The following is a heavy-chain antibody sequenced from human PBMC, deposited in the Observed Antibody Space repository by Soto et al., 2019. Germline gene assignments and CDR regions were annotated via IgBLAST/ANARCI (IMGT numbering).Heavy chain of an antibody. D-gene: IGHD2-2*01. J-gene: IGHJ5*02. CDR1: GGSISSGGYY. CDR2: IYYSGST. V-gene: IGHV4-31*03. Sequence: PSETLSLTCTVSGGSISSGGYYWSWIRQHPGKGLEWIGYIYYSGSTYYNPSLKSRVTISVDTSKNQFSLKLSSVTAADTAVYYCARARGGKYQLLSPFDPWGQGTLVTVSS. CDR3: ARARGGKYQLLSPFDP.